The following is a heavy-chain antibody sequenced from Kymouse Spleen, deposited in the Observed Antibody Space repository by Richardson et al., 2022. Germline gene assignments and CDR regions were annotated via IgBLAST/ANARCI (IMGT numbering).Heavy chain of an antibody. D-gene: IGHD3-3*01. CDR1: GFTFDDYA. V-gene: IGHV3-9*01. Sequence: EVQLVESGGGLVQPGRSLRLSCAASGFTFDDYAMHWVRQAPGKGLEWVSGISWNSGSIGYADSVKGRFTISRDNAKNSLYLQMNSLRAEDTALYYCAKAHDFWSANTGYGNWFDPWGQGTLVTVSS. CDR2: ISWNSGSI. J-gene: IGHJ5*02. CDR3: AKAHDFWSANTGYGNWFDP.